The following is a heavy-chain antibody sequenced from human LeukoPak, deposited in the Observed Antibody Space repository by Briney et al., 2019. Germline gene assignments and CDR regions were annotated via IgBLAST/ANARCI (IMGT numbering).Heavy chain of an antibody. V-gene: IGHV3-66*01. J-gene: IGHJ3*02. CDR1: GFTVSSDY. CDR3: ARDSAAGYYPDAFDI. CDR2: IYTAGGT. Sequence: GGSLRLSCAASGFTVSSDYMTWVRQTPGKGLEWVSVIYTAGGTYYADSVRGGFLISRDDSKNTVYLQMNSLRPEDTAIYYCARDSAAGYYPDAFDIWGQGTMVTVSS. D-gene: IGHD3-3*01.